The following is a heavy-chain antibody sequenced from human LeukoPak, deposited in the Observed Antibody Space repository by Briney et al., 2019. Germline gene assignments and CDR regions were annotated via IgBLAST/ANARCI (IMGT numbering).Heavy chain of an antibody. J-gene: IGHJ4*02. CDR3: AKDTWIQLPQFYVDY. V-gene: IGHV3-23*01. D-gene: IGHD5-18*01. Sequence: GGSLRLSCAASGFTFSSYAMRWVRQAPGKGLEWVSAISYGGGDTGYADSVKGRFTISRDNAKNTLYLQMNSLRAEDTAVYYCAKDTWIQLPQFYVDYWGQRTLVTVPS. CDR2: ISYGGGDT. CDR1: GFTFSSYA.